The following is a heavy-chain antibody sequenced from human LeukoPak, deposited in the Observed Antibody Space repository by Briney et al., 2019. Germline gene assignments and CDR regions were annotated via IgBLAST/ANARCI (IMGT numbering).Heavy chain of an antibody. V-gene: IGHV3-30-3*01. CDR3: ARVSSGWYYDY. J-gene: IGHJ4*02. Sequence: GRSLRLSCAASGFTFSSYAMHWVRQAPGKGLEWVAVIPYDGSNKYYADSVKGRFTISRDNSKNTLYLQMNSLRAEDTAVYYCARVSSGWYYDYWGQGTLVTVSS. CDR1: GFTFSSYA. D-gene: IGHD6-19*01. CDR2: IPYDGSNK.